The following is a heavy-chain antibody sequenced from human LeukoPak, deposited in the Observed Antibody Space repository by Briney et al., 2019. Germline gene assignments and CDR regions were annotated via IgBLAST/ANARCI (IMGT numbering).Heavy chain of an antibody. J-gene: IGHJ5*02. V-gene: IGHV4-4*09. CDR1: GGSISSYY. CDR2: IYATGST. CDR3: ARHGSVRSPLGP. D-gene: IGHD3-10*01. Sequence: PSETLSLTCTVSGGSISSYYWSWIRQPPGKGLEWIGYIYATGSTNYNPSLKSRVTISVDTSKNQFSLNLRSVTAADTAVYCARHGSVRSPLGPWGQGTLVTVSS.